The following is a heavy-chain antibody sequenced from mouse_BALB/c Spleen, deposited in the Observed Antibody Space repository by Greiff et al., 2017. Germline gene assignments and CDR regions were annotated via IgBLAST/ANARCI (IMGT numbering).Heavy chain of an antibody. CDR3: ARFRGLRLYAMDY. J-gene: IGHJ4*01. V-gene: IGHV3-2*02. Sequence: DVQLQESGPGLVKPSQSLSLTCTVTGYSITSDYAWNWIRQFPGNKLEWMGYISYSGSTSYNPSLKSRISITRDTSKNQFFLQLNSVTTEDTATYYCARFRGLRLYAMDYWGQGTSVTVSS. CDR2: ISYSGST. CDR1: GYSITSDYA. D-gene: IGHD2-4*01.